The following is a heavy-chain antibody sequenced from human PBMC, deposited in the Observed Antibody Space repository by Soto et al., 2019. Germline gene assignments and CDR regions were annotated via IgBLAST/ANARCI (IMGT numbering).Heavy chain of an antibody. CDR3: AREAASDPSFYYRYMAV. Sequence: QEQLVQSGAEVKKPGAPVKVSCKASGYTFTNYNINWVRQATGQGLEWMGWMNPNTGNTGYAEKFQGRVTMTRNSSINTAYMELSGLRSDDTAVYYCAREAASDPSFYYRYMAVWGKWTTVTVSS. J-gene: IGHJ6*03. CDR2: MNPNTGNT. D-gene: IGHD3-10*01. CDR1: GYTFTNYN. V-gene: IGHV1-8*01.